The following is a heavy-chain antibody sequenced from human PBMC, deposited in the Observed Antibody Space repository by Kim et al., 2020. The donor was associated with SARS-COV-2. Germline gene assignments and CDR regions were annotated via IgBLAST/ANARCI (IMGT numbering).Heavy chain of an antibody. CDR3: ARLKSGSTLDY. D-gene: IGHD1-26*01. CDR1: EFTFSNYA. V-gene: IGHV3-30-3*01. Sequence: GGSLRLSCVASEFTFSNYAMHWVRQAPGKGLEWVAVISYDGSNKYYADSVKGRITISRDNSKNTLYLQMNSLRAEDTAVYYCARLKSGSTLDYWGQGTLV. CDR2: ISYDGSNK. J-gene: IGHJ4*02.